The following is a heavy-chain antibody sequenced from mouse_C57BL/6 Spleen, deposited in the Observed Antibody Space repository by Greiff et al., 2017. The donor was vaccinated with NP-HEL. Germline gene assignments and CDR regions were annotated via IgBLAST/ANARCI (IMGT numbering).Heavy chain of an antibody. CDR2: INPNNGGT. J-gene: IGHJ3*02. CDR3: ARGGDSSGYGAYGY. CDR1: GYTFTDYY. D-gene: IGHD3-2*02. Sequence: EVQLQQSGPELVKPGASVKISCKASGYTFTDYYMNWVKQSHGKSLEWIGDINPNNGGTSYNQKFKGKATLTVDKSSSTAYMELSSLTSEDTAVYYCARGGDSSGYGAYGYWGQGTLVTVSA. V-gene: IGHV1-26*01.